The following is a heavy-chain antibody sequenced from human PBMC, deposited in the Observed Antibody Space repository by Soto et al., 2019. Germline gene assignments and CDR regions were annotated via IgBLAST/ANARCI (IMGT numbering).Heavy chain of an antibody. D-gene: IGHD2-21*01. Sequence: QVQLVQSGAEVKTPGSSVKVSCKASGGTFRSSAISWVRQAPGQGLEWMGGIIPIFGTANYAQKFQGRVTITADESTSTAYMELSSLRSEDTAVYYCAGIDRQNWFDPWGQGTLVTVSS. CDR2: IIPIFGTA. J-gene: IGHJ5*02. CDR3: AGIDRQNWFDP. CDR1: GGTFRSSA. V-gene: IGHV1-69*12.